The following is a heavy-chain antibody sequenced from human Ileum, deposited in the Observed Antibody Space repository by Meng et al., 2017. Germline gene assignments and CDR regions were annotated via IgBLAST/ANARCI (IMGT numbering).Heavy chain of an antibody. J-gene: IGHJ5*02. CDR1: GVGLSSAP. Sequence: QVRLVGGGGGVVQPGRRWGLSWGGSGVGLSSAPVQWVRQFPGKGLGWVAVISPDGSQTRYGDSVKGRFTISRDNSKNTLFLQRNNLKTEDTAEYYCAREKGSSGRAGWSDPWGQGTLVTVSS. D-gene: IGHD6-19*01. CDR3: AREKGSSGRAGWSDP. V-gene: IGHV3-30*01. CDR2: ISPDGSQT.